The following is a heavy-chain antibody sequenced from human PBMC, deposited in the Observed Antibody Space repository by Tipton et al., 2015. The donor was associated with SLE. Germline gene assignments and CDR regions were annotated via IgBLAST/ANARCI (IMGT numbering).Heavy chain of an antibody. CDR2: ISYTGST. V-gene: IGHV4-59*08. CDR1: GDSISGHY. J-gene: IGHJ4*02. CDR3: ARHGDILTGYLHFDY. Sequence: TLSLTCTVSGDSISGHYRSWIRQPPGKGLEWIGYISYTGSTTFNPSLKSRVTISLDTSKNNFSLKLNSVTAADTAVYYCARHGDILTGYLHFDYWGQGTLVTVSS. D-gene: IGHD3-9*01.